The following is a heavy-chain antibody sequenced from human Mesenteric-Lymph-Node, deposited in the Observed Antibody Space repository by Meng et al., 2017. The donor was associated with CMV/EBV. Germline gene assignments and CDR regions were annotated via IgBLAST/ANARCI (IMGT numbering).Heavy chain of an antibody. D-gene: IGHD1-26*01. Sequence: SAVSGGSISSSDWWRWVRQPPGKGLEWIGEIYHGGGTNYNPSLKSRVTISVDKSKNQFSLKLSSMPAADTAVYYCARDVRSGTSVGLWGQGTLVTVSS. V-gene: IGHV4-4*02. J-gene: IGHJ1*01. CDR2: IYHGGGT. CDR3: ARDVRSGTSVGL. CDR1: GGSISSSDW.